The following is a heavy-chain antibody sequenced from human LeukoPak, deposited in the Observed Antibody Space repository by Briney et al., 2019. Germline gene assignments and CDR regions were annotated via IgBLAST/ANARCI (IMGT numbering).Heavy chain of an antibody. J-gene: IGHJ4*02. Sequence: GGSLRLSCAASGFTFSSYWMSWVRQAPGKGLELVANIKQDGSEKYYVDSVKGRFTISRDNAKNSLYLQMNSLRAEDTAVYYCARGVGATSADYFDYWGQGTLVTVSS. CDR1: GFTFSSYW. CDR2: IKQDGSEK. V-gene: IGHV3-7*01. CDR3: ARGVGATSADYFDY. D-gene: IGHD1-26*01.